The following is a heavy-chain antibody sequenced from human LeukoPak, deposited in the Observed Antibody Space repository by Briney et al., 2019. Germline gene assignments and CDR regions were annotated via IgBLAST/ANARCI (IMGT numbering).Heavy chain of an antibody. CDR3: ARAGPRWLQLLYRTSPPPFDY. CDR1: GGSIRSSYYY. Sequence: PSETLSLTCTVSGGSIRSSYYYWRWIRQPPGKGLEWIGSIYDSGSTYYNPSLKSRVTISVDTSKNQFSPKLSSVTAADTAVYYCARAGPRWLQLLYRTSPPPFDYWGQGTLVTVSS. D-gene: IGHD5-24*01. V-gene: IGHV4-39*01. CDR2: IYDSGST. J-gene: IGHJ4*02.